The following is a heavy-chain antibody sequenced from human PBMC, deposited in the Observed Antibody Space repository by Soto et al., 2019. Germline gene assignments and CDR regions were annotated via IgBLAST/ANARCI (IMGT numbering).Heavy chain of an antibody. J-gene: IGHJ5*02. CDR1: GGSISSGGYY. CDR3: AREGAVRWFDP. D-gene: IGHD1-26*01. Sequence: LSLTCTVSGGSISSGGYYWRWIRQHPGKGLEWIGYIYYSGRTYYSPSLKSRVTISVDTSKNQFSLKLSSVTAADTAVYYCAREGAVRWFDPWGQGTLVTVSS. CDR2: IYYSGRT. V-gene: IGHV4-31*03.